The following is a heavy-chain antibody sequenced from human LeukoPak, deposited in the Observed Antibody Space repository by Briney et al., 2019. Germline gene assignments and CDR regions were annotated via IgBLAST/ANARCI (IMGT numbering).Heavy chain of an antibody. CDR1: GFTFSSYS. CDR2: ISSSSSYI. D-gene: IGHD3-10*01. Sequence: GGSLRLSCAASGFTFSSYSMNWVRQAPGKGLEWVSSISSSSSYIYYADSVKGRFTISRDNAKNSLYLQMNSLRAEDTAVYYCARALLWFGEYPFDYWGQGTLVTVSS. J-gene: IGHJ4*02. V-gene: IGHV3-21*01. CDR3: ARALLWFGEYPFDY.